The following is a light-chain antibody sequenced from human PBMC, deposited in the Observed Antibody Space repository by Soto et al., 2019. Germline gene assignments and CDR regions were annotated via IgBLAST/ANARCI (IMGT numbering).Light chain of an antibody. CDR1: SSDVGAYNS. CDR2: DVS. J-gene: IGLJ3*02. Sequence: QSVLTQPASVSGSPGQSIIISCTGTSSDVGAYNSVCWHQQHPGKAPKLMIYDVSNRPSGVSDRFSASKSGNTASLTISGLQADDEGEYYCSSFTRSNTWVFGGGTKLTVL. V-gene: IGLV2-14*01. CDR3: SSFTRSNTWV.